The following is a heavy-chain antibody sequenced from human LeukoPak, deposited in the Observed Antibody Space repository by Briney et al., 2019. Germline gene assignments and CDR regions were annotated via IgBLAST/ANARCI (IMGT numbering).Heavy chain of an antibody. CDR3: ARDGYSSGWYYFDY. CDR2: IYRSGST. Sequence: GGSLRLSCAASGFTVSSNYMSWVRQAPGKGLEWVSFIYRSGSTFYADYVKGGFTISTKHSKKKLVLQMNNVRVEETAMYYCARDGYSSGWYYFDYWGQGTLVTVSS. CDR1: GFTVSSNY. V-gene: IGHV3-53*01. J-gene: IGHJ4*02. D-gene: IGHD6-19*01.